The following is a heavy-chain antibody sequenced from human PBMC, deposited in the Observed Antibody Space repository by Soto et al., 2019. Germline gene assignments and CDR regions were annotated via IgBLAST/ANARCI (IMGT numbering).Heavy chain of an antibody. Sequence: QVQLQESGPGLVKPSETLSLTCTVSGDSISNYYWNWVRQPPGKGLEWIGYIPYTGSTNYNPSLKSRVTISMDTSKNQFSLKLTSVTAADTALYYCVRRRCLGVRCYEGNWLDPWGQGILVTVSS. V-gene: IGHV4-59*08. CDR2: IPYTGST. CDR3: VRRRCLGVRCYEGNWLDP. CDR1: GDSISNYY. J-gene: IGHJ5*02. D-gene: IGHD2-8*01.